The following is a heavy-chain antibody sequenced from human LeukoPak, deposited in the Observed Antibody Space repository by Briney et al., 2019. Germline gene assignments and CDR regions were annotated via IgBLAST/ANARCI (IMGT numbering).Heavy chain of an antibody. D-gene: IGHD5-12*01. CDR2: IRQDGSER. CDR3: ARDWGSTGYDLYDS. CDR1: GFIFSNYW. V-gene: IGHV3-7*01. Sequence: PGGSLRLSCAASGFIFSNYWMTWVRQAPGKGLEWVAHIRQDGSERHYVDSVKDRFTISRDNAKNSLDLQMDSLRVEDTAVYYCARDWGSTGYDLYDSWGQGTLVTVSS. J-gene: IGHJ4*02.